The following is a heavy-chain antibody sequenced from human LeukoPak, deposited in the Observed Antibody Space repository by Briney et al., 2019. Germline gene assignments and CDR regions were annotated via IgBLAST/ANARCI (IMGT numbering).Heavy chain of an antibody. Sequence: GGSLRLSCAASGFTFSSYEMNWVRQAPGKGLEWVSYISSSGSTIYYADSVKGRFTISRDNAKNSLYLQMNSLRAEDTAVYYCARGGGYDILTGYYYYYGMDVWGKGTTVTVSS. V-gene: IGHV3-48*03. CDR1: GFTFSSYE. CDR2: ISSSGSTI. J-gene: IGHJ6*04. D-gene: IGHD3-9*01. CDR3: ARGGGYDILTGYYYYYGMDV.